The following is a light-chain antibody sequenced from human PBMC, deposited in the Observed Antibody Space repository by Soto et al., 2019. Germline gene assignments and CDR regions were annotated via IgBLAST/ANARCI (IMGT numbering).Light chain of an antibody. Sequence: DVQMTQSPATLPASVGDRVTITCRASQSISNWLAWYQQKPGTAPKLLIYHASTLESGVPSRFSGSGSGTEFTLTISSLQSEDFAVYYCQQYNNWPPWTFAQGTKVDIK. CDR3: QQYNNWPPWT. J-gene: IGKJ1*01. V-gene: IGKV1-5*01. CDR2: HAS. CDR1: QSISNW.